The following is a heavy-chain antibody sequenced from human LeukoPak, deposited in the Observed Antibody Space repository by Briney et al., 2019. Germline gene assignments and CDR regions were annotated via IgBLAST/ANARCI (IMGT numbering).Heavy chain of an antibody. V-gene: IGHV3-33*01. CDR3: ARDSSYCSSTSCFGALFDY. J-gene: IGHJ4*02. D-gene: IGHD2-2*01. CDR1: GFTFGRYG. CDR2: IWNDGSKK. Sequence: PGGSLRLSCAASGFTFGRYGMHWVRQAPGKGLEWVAVIWNDGSKKYYSDSVKGRFTISRDDSKNTLYLQMNSLRAEDTAVYYCARDSSYCSSTSCFGALFDYWGQGTLVTVSS.